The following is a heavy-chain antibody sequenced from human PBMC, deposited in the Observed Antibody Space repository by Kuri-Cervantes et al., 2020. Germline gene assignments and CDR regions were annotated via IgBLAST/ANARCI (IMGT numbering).Heavy chain of an antibody. D-gene: IGHD1-20*01. CDR3: ASSVLITASDAFDI. V-gene: IGHV1-46*01. CDR1: GYTFSNYG. J-gene: IGHJ3*02. Sequence: ASVKVSCKASGYTFSNYGINWVRQAPGQGLEWMGIINPSGGATDYAQKFQGRVTMTRDTSTSTVYMEVSSLRSEDTAVYYCASSVLITASDAFDIWGQGTLVTVSS. CDR2: INPSGGAT.